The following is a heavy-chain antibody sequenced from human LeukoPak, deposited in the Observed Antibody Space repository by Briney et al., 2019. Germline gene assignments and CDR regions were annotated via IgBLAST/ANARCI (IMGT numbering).Heavy chain of an antibody. CDR1: GYGFTSYW. V-gene: IGHV5-51*01. J-gene: IGHJ2*01. CDR3: ARRDCSSTSCSFDL. D-gene: IGHD2-2*01. CDR2: IYPGDSDT. Sequence: GEPLQSSCQGPGYGFTSYWIGWVRPTPGKGLDWMGIIYPGDSDTRYSPSFQGQVTISADKSSSTAYLQWSSLKASDAGMYYCARRDCSSTSCSFDLWGRGTLVTVSS.